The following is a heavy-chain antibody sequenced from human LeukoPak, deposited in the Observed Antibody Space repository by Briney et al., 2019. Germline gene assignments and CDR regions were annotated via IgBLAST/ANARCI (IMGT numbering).Heavy chain of an antibody. J-gene: IGHJ2*01. CDR1: GGSISSYY. CDR2: INYSGST. CDR3: VRDGYFDL. V-gene: IGHV4-59*01. Sequence: SETLSLTCTVSGGSISSYYWSWIRQPPGKGLEWIGYINYSGSTKYNPSLKSRVTISADTSKNQFSLKLSSVTAADTAVYYCVRDGYFDLWGRGTLVTVPS.